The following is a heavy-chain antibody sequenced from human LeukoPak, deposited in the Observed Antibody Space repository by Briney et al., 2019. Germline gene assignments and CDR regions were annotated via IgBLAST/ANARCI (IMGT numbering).Heavy chain of an antibody. J-gene: IGHJ4*02. CDR1: GASISSTSYY. CDR3: ARDWIRYAY. Sequence: SDTLSLTCTVSGASISSTSYYWGWLRQPPGKGLEWIGSTYYRGTTYYNPSLKSRVTKSVDTSKNQFSLQLTPLTAADTAVYYCARDWIRYAYWGQGTLVTVSS. CDR2: TYYRGTT. V-gene: IGHV4-39*07. D-gene: IGHD1-1*01.